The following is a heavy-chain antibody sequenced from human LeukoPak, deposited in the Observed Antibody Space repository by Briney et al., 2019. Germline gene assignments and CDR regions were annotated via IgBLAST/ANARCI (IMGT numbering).Heavy chain of an antibody. D-gene: IGHD3-10*01. CDR1: GYTFTGYY. J-gene: IGHJ4*02. Sequence: ASVEVSCKASGYTFTGYYIHWVRQAPGQGLEWMGWINPNSGGTKFAQKFQGRVTMTRDTSISTAYMELSGLGSDDTAVYYCGSWDYGSGSYSPYYWGQGTLVTVSS. CDR3: GSWDYGSGSYSPYY. V-gene: IGHV1-2*02. CDR2: INPNSGGT.